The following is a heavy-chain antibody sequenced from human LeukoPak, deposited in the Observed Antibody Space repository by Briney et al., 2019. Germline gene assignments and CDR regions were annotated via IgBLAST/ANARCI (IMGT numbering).Heavy chain of an antibody. V-gene: IGHV3-23*01. CDR3: AARPGDLAVLFDY. Sequence: GGSLRLSCGASGFTFGTHAMTWVRQAPGKGLEYVSLISGSGDITYYAHSLKDRFTISRDNSKNTLYLQMHSLRAEDTAVYYCAARPGDLAVLFDYWGQGTLVTVSS. D-gene: IGHD3-10*01. CDR2: ISGSGDIT. J-gene: IGHJ4*02. CDR1: GFTFGTHA.